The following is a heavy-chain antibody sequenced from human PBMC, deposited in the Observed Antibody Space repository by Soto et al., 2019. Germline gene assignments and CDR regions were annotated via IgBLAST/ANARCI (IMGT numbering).Heavy chain of an antibody. CDR2: ISAYNGNT. D-gene: IGHD3-3*01. V-gene: IGHV1-18*01. Sequence: ASVKVSGKASGYTFSSYGIGGVRQATGQGLEWMGWISAYNGNTNYAQKLQGRVTMTTDTSTSTAYMELRSLRSDDTAVYYCARGTTIFGVVPYDYWAQGTLVTVSS. CDR3: ARGTTIFGVVPYDY. CDR1: GYTFSSYG. J-gene: IGHJ4*02.